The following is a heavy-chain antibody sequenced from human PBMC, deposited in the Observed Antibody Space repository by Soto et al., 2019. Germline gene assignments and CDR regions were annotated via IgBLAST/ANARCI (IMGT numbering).Heavy chain of an antibody. V-gene: IGHV1-69*02. D-gene: IGHD3-9*01. CDR1: GGTFSSYT. CDR2: IIPILGIA. J-gene: IGHJ4*02. Sequence: QVQLVQSGAEVKKPGSSVKVSCKASGGTFSSYTISWVRQAPGQGLEWMGRIIPILGIANYAQKFQGRVTITADQSTSTDYMELSSLRSEDTAVYYCARGQTLTLRYFDPFDYWGQGTLVTVSS. CDR3: ARGQTLTLRYFDPFDY.